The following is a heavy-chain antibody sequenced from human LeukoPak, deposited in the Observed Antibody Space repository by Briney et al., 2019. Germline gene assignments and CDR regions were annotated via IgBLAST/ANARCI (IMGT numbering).Heavy chain of an antibody. Sequence: GGSLRLSCAASGFTFSSYAMHWVRQAPGKGLEWVAVISYDGSNKYYADSVKGRFTISRDNSKNTLYLQMNSLRGEDTAVYYCAKERGGEFDYWGQGTLVTVSS. D-gene: IGHD2-21*01. J-gene: IGHJ4*02. CDR3: AKERGGEFDY. CDR2: ISYDGSNK. CDR1: GFTFSSYA. V-gene: IGHV3-30*04.